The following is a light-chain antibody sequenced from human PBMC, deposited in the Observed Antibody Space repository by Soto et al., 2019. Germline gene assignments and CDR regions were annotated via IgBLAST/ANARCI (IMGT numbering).Light chain of an antibody. CDR3: QQSDSIPLT. J-gene: IGKJ3*01. CDR1: QTIGHY. CDR2: DAS. V-gene: IGKV1-39*01. Sequence: DIQMTQSPSSLSASVGDRVTITCRASQTIGHYLIWYQQKPGKAPTLLIYDASTLQSGVPSRFSGSGSGTDFTLTINSLQPEDFATYYCQQSDSIPLTFGPGTKVDIK.